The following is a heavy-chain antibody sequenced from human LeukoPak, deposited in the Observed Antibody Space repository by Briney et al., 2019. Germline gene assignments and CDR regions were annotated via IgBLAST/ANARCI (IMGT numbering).Heavy chain of an antibody. CDR2: ISGSGGST. CDR1: GFTFSSYA. V-gene: IGHV3-23*01. J-gene: IGHJ4*02. Sequence: PGGSLRLSCAASGFTFSSYAMSWVRQAPGKGLEWVSAISGSGGSTYYADSVKGRFTISRDNSKNTLYLQMNSLRAEDTAVYYCAKDLPGHGRGSGWYRGYYFDYWGQGTLVTVSS. D-gene: IGHD6-19*01. CDR3: AKDLPGHGRGSGWYRGYYFDY.